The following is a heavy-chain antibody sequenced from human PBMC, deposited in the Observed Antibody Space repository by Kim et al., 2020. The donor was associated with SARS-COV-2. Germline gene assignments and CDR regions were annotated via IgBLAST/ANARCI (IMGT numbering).Heavy chain of an antibody. Sequence: GGSLRLSCAASGFTFSSYSMNWVRQAPGKGLEWVSSISSSSSYIYYADSVKGRFTISRDNAKNSLYLQMNSLRAEDTAVYYCARDYSSWYFGLRDKYDYWGQGTLVTVSS. D-gene: IGHD6-13*01. CDR1: GFTFSSYS. J-gene: IGHJ4*02. V-gene: IGHV3-21*01. CDR2: ISSSSSYI. CDR3: ARDYSSWYFGLRDKYDY.